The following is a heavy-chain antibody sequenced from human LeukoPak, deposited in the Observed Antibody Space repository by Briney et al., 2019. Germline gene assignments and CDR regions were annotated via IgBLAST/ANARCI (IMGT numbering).Heavy chain of an antibody. CDR3: ARAPHGSGCDY. CDR2: TYYSSRWYN. D-gene: IGHD6-19*01. J-gene: IGHJ4*02. Sequence: SQTLSLTCAIPGDSVSSRSATWIWLRQSPSRGLEWLGRTYYSSRWYNDYGLSVGSRITVNPDTSTNQFSLQLISVTPEDTAVYYCARAPHGSGCDYWSQGTLVTVSS. V-gene: IGHV6-1*01. CDR1: GDSVSSRSAT.